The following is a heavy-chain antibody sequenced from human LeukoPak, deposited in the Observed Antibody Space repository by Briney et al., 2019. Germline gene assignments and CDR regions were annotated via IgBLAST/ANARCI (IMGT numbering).Heavy chain of an antibody. CDR3: ARDNYYDSSGIGVY. CDR1: GFSISSGSY. D-gene: IGHD3-22*01. J-gene: IGHJ4*02. V-gene: IGHV4-38-2*02. CDR2: IYHSGSP. Sequence: SETLSLTCNVSGFSISSGSYWGWIRQPPGKGLEWIGDIYHSGSPYYNPSLKSRVTISIDTSKNQFFLRLSSVTAADTAVYYCARDNYYDSSGIGVYWGQGTLVTVSS.